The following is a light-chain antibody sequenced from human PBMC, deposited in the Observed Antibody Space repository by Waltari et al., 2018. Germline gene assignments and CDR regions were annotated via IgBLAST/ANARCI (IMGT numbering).Light chain of an antibody. Sequence: DIQMTQTPSSLSASVGHRVTLTCRASQGISSRLAWYQQKPGKAPKLLIYDASSLHSGVPSRFSGSGSGTDFTLTSRSLQPEDFATYYCQQVNSFPRTFGQGTKVEVK. V-gene: IGKV1-12*01. CDR1: QGISSR. CDR2: DAS. J-gene: IGKJ1*01. CDR3: QQVNSFPRT.